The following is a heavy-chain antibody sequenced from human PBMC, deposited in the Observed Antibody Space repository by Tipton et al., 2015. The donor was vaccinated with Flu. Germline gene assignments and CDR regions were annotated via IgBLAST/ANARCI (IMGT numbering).Heavy chain of an antibody. Sequence: TLSLTCSVSGDAVASDYYWGWVRQSPGKGLEWIGNIHRTGNSYYNPSLKSRVTMSVDTSKNQFSLKLTSVTAADTAVYFCAGRDYSNYVSEPKNWFDPWGQGTLITVSS. V-gene: IGHV4-38-2*01. D-gene: IGHD4-11*01. J-gene: IGHJ5*02. CDR2: IHRTGNS. CDR1: GDAVASDYY. CDR3: AGRDYSNYVSEPKNWFDP.